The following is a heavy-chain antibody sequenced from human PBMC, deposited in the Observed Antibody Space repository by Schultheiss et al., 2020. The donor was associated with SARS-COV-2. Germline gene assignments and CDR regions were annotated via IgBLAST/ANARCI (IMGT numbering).Heavy chain of an antibody. CDR1: GFTFSSYA. CDR2: IYYSGST. J-gene: IGHJ4*02. D-gene: IGHD3-3*01. Sequence: ESLKISCAASGFTFSSYAMSWVRQAPGKGLEWIGYIYYSGSTNYNPSLKSRVTISVDTSKNQFSLKLSSVTAADTAVYYCARGDTIFDSWGQGALVTVSS. V-gene: IGHV4-59*08. CDR3: ARGDTIFDS.